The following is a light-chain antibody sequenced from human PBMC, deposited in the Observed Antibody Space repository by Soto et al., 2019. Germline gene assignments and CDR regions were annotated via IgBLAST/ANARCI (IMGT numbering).Light chain of an antibody. CDR3: QQYNNWPLS. Sequence: EIVMTQSPATLSVSPGERATLSCRAGQGVTTNFAWYQQKSGQSPRLLIYDVSIRATGVPARFSGTGSETDFTLTISGLQSEDSAVYFCQQYNNWPLSFGQGTRLEV. CDR2: DVS. CDR1: QGVTTN. J-gene: IGKJ5*01. V-gene: IGKV3-15*01.